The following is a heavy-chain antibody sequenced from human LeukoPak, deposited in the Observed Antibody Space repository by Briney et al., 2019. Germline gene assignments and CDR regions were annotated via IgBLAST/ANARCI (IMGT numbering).Heavy chain of an antibody. V-gene: IGHV4-34*01. D-gene: IGHD3-22*01. J-gene: IGHJ4*02. CDR2: INHSGST. CDR1: GGSFSGYY. CDR3: ARGFYYYDSSGYSEFDY. Sequence: SETLSLTCAVYGGSFSGYYWSWIRQPPGKGLEWIGEINHSGSTNYNPSLKSRVTISVDTSKNQFSLKLSSVTAADTAVYYCARGFYYYDSSGYSEFDYWGQGTLVTVSS.